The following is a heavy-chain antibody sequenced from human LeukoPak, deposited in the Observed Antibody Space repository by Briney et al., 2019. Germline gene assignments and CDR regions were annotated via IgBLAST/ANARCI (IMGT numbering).Heavy chain of an antibody. D-gene: IGHD3-3*01. J-gene: IGHJ4*02. CDR1: GFTFSSYA. Sequence: QTGGSLRLSCAASGFTFSSYAMSWVRQAPGKGLEWVSAISGSGGSTYYADSVKGRFTISRDNSKNTLYLQMNSLRAEDTAVYYCAKAPRSPIFGVVIIMRPHPPKYYFDYWGQGTLVTVSS. CDR3: AKAPRSPIFGVVIIMRPHPPKYYFDY. V-gene: IGHV3-23*01. CDR2: ISGSGGST.